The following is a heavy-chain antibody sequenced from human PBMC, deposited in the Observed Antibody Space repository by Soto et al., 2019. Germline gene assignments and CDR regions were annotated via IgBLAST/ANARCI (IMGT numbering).Heavy chain of an antibody. CDR3: ARGYSTSPNWFDP. CDR2: IKLDGSAK. D-gene: IGHD6-6*01. V-gene: IGHV3-7*03. Sequence: PGGTQRLSCAASGFTFSNYWMSWVRQAPGKGLEWVANIKLDGSAKYYVDSVKGRFTISRDNAKNSLYLQMNSLRAEDTAVYYCARGYSTSPNWFDPWGQGTLVPVSS. CDR1: GFTFSNYW. J-gene: IGHJ5*02.